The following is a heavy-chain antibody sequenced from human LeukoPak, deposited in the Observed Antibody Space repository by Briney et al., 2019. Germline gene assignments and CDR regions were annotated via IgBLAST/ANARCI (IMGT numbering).Heavy chain of an antibody. J-gene: IGHJ4*02. Sequence: GGSLRLSFAASGFTSRNYGMYWVGQAPGKGLDWVAYIRSDGSDKYYADSVKGRFSISRDNSENTLYLQMNSLRTDDTAVYHCAKVCYSVSGGHCGIDHWGQGALITVSS. CDR1: GFTSRNYG. D-gene: IGHD3-22*01. V-gene: IGHV3-30*02. CDR2: IRSDGSDK. CDR3: AKVCYSVSGGHCGIDH.